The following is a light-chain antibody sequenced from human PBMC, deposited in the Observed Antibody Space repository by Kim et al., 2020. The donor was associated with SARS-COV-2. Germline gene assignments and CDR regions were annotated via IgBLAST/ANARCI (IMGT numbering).Light chain of an antibody. V-gene: IGKV1-33*01. Sequence: DIQMTQSPSSLSTSIGDRVTITCQASQDINNYLNWYQQKPGKAPKLLIYDASNLETGVPSRFTGSGSGTDFTFTISSLQAEDFATYYCQQYDNLQYTFGQGTKLEIK. CDR3: QQYDNLQYT. CDR1: QDINNY. J-gene: IGKJ2*01. CDR2: DAS.